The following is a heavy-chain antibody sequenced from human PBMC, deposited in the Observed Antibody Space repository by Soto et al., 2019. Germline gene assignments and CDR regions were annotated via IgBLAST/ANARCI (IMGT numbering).Heavy chain of an antibody. CDR3: AQQHMRVVVITRKGDAFDI. V-gene: IGHV4-39*01. Sequence: QLQLQESGPGLVKPSETLSLTCTISGGSISSSSYYWGWIRQPPGKGLEWIGSIYYSGSTYYNPSLKSRVTISVDTSKNQFSLKLSSVTAADTAVYYCAQQHMRVVVITRKGDAFDIWGKGTMVTVSS. CDR2: IYYSGST. D-gene: IGHD3-22*01. CDR1: GGSISSSSYY. J-gene: IGHJ3*02.